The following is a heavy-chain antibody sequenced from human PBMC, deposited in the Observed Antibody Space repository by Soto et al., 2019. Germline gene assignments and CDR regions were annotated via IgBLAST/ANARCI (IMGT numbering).Heavy chain of an antibody. Sequence: QLQLQESGSGLVKPSQTLSLTCAVSGGSISSGGYSWSWIRQPPGKGLEWIGYIYHSGSTYYNPYLKSRVTISVDRSKHQFSLKLSSVTAADTAVYYCARLRSRQMGHYYYYGMDVWGQGTTVTVSS. CDR2: IYHSGST. J-gene: IGHJ6*02. D-gene: IGHD3-16*01. V-gene: IGHV4-30-2*01. CDR3: ARLRSRQMGHYYYYGMDV. CDR1: GGSISSGGYS.